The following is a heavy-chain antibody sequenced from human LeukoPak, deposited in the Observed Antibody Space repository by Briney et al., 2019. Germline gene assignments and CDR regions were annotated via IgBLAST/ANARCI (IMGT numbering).Heavy chain of an antibody. CDR2: IYYSGST. CDR3: ARHVVDSTFDY. J-gene: IGHJ4*02. D-gene: IGHD2/OR15-2a*01. Sequence: SETLSLTCAVPGYSVSSAHYWGWIRQPPGKGLEWIGSIYYSGSTYYNPSLKSRVTISVDTSKNQFSLKLSSVTAADTAVYYCARHVVDSTFDYWGQGTLVTVSS. CDR1: GYSVSSAHY. V-gene: IGHV4-38-2*01.